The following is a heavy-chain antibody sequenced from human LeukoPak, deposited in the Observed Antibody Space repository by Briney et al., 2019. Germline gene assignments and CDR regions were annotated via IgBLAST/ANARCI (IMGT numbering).Heavy chain of an antibody. Sequence: ASVKVSRMPSRYTFTSYGISWVRQAPRRGVEWMGWISPYNGNTNYAQKLQGRVTMTTDTSPSTAYMEPRSLRPHDTGVYYCAICSFEQWLVPDYWGQGTLVTVSS. CDR3: AICSFEQWLVPDY. CDR1: RYTFTSYG. CDR2: ISPYNGNT. V-gene: IGHV1-18*01. J-gene: IGHJ4*02. D-gene: IGHD6-19*01.